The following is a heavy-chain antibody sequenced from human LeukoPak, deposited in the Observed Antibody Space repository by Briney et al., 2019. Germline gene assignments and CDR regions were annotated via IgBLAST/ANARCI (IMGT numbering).Heavy chain of an antibody. V-gene: IGHV4-39*01. CDR1: GGSISSSGYY. D-gene: IGHD3-22*01. J-gene: IGHJ4*02. CDR3: ARRYNNYYDSSGYYAFDY. Sequence: SETLSLTCTVSGGSISSSGYYWGWIRQPPGKGLEWIGSIYYSGSTYYNPSLKSRVTISVDTSKNQFSLKLSSVTAADTAVYYCARRYNNYYDSSGYYAFDYWGQGTLVTVSS. CDR2: IYYSGST.